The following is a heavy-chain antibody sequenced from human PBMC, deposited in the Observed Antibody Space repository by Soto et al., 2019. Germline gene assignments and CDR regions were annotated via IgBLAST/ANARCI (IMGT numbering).Heavy chain of an antibody. CDR1: GGSISSYY. Sequence: SETLSLTCTVSGGSISSYYWSWIRQPPGKGLEWIAYIYYSGSTNYNPSLKSRVTISVDTSKNQFSLKLSSVTAADTAVYYCARNTYYYDSSGYYYYNYYGMDVWGQGTTVTVSS. V-gene: IGHV4-59*01. J-gene: IGHJ6*02. CDR3: ARNTYYYDSSGYYYYNYYGMDV. D-gene: IGHD3-22*01. CDR2: IYYSGST.